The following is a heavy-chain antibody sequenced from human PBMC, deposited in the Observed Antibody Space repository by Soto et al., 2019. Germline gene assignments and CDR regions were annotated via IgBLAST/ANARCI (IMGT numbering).Heavy chain of an antibody. V-gene: IGHV4-39*01. CDR2: IYYSGST. D-gene: IGHD3-9*01. CDR1: GGSISSSSYY. Sequence: ASETLSLTSTVSGGSISSSSYYWGWIRQPPGKGLEWIGSIYYSGSTYYNPSLKSRVTISVDTSKNQFSLKLSSVTAADTAVYYCARRLTKYDILTGYYPASSHWFDPWGQGTLVTVSS. J-gene: IGHJ5*02. CDR3: ARRLTKYDILTGYYPASSHWFDP.